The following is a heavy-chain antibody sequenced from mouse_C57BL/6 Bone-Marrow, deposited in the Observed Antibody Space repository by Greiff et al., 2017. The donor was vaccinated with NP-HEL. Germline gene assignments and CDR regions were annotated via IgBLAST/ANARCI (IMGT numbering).Heavy chain of an antibody. CDR2: IDPSDSYT. Sequence: QVHVKQPGAELVKPGASVKLSCKASGYTFTSYWMQWVKQRPGQGLEWIGEIDPSDSYTNYNQKVKGKATLTVDTSSSTAYMQLSSLTSEDSAVYYCVTLFAYWGQGTLVTVSA. J-gene: IGHJ3*01. CDR3: VTLFAY. V-gene: IGHV1-50*01. CDR1: GYTFTSYW.